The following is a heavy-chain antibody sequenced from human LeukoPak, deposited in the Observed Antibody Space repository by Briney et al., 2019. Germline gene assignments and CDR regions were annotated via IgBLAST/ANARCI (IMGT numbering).Heavy chain of an antibody. V-gene: IGHV4-59*01. Sequence: SETLSLTCTVSGGSISTYYWSWIRQPPGKGLEWIGYISYSGSTSYNPSLRSRVTITVDTSKNQFSLKLSSVTAADTAAYYCAREGYDSNIYYKADYWGQGTLVTVSS. CDR2: ISYSGST. J-gene: IGHJ4*02. CDR1: GGSISTYY. CDR3: AREGYDSNIYYKADY. D-gene: IGHD3-22*01.